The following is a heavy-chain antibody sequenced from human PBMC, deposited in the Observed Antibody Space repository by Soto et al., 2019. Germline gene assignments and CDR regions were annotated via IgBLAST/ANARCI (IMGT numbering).Heavy chain of an antibody. J-gene: IGHJ6*02. D-gene: IGHD2-15*01. CDR3: VRVRYCSGGGCYYGMDV. CDR1: GDSVSSNSAT. Sequence: SQTLSLTCAISGDSVSSNSATWTRIRQSPSRGLEWLGRTYYRSQWYNDYVSSVKSRITINPDTSKNQFSLQLNSVTPEDTAVYYCVRVRYCSGGGCYYGMDVWGQGTTVTVSS. CDR2: TYYRSQWYN. V-gene: IGHV6-1*01.